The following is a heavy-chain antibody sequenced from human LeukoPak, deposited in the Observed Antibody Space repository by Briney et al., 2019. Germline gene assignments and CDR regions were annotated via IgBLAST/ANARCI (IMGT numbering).Heavy chain of an antibody. CDR3: ARRHRVNSWYYFDY. CDR1: GYTFTSHW. CDR2: ISPGDSDT. Sequence: GESLKISCEGSGYTFTSHWIGWVRQMPGKGLEWMGIISPGDSDTRYSPSFQGQVTISADKSISTAYLQWSSLKASDSAMYYCARRHRVNSWYYFDYWGQGTLVTVSS. J-gene: IGHJ4*02. D-gene: IGHD6-13*01. V-gene: IGHV5-51*01.